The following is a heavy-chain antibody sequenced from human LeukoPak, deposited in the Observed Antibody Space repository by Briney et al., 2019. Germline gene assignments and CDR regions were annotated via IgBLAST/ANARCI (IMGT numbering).Heavy chain of an antibody. Sequence: PGRSLRLSCAASGFTFDDYAMHWVRQATGKGLEWVSGISWNSGSIGYADSVKGRFTISRDNAKNSLYLQMNSLRAEDTALYYCAKDTLSSSSSFDYWGQGTLVTVSS. CDR2: ISWNSGSI. D-gene: IGHD6-6*01. J-gene: IGHJ4*02. CDR3: AKDTLSSSSSFDY. V-gene: IGHV3-9*01. CDR1: GFTFDDYA.